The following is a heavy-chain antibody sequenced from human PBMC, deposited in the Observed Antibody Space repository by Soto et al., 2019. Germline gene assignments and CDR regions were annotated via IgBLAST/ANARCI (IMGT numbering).Heavy chain of an antibody. J-gene: IGHJ4*02. CDR2: IHYSGTT. Sequence: PSETLSLTCTVSGTSISSYDWCWIRQPPGKGLEWMANIHYSGTTNYNPALASRVTLSVDTSKNQFSLKMTSVTAADRAMYDCARYNSYAIDYWGRGTRVTGSS. CDR3: ARYNSYAIDY. CDR1: GTSISSYD. D-gene: IGHD2-8*01. V-gene: IGHV4-59*01.